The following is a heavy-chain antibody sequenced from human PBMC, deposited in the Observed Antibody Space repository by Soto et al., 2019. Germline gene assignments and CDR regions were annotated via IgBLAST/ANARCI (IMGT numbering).Heavy chain of an antibody. V-gene: IGHV4-30-4*01. Sequence: QVQLQESGPGLVKPSQTLSLTCTVSGGSISSGDYYWSWIRQPPGKGLEWIGYIYYSGSTYYNPSLKSRVTISVDTSKNQFSLKLSSVTAADTAVYYCAREIPMVRGVTAHYYYYYGMDVWGQGTTVTVSS. D-gene: IGHD3-10*01. CDR3: AREIPMVRGVTAHYYYYYGMDV. CDR1: GGSISSGDYY. J-gene: IGHJ6*02. CDR2: IYYSGST.